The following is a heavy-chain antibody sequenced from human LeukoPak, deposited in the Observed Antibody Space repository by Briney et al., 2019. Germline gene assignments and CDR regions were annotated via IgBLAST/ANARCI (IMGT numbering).Heavy chain of an antibody. CDR2: INHSGST. CDR3: ARGLGEQLEPHYYYYYRDV. D-gene: IGHD6-6*01. Sequence: SETLSLTCAVSGGSFSGYYWSWIRQPPGKGLEWIGEINHSGSTNYNPSLKSRVTISVDTSKNQFSLKLSSVTAADTAVYYCARGLGEQLEPHYYYYYRDVWGKGTTVTVSS. J-gene: IGHJ6*03. V-gene: IGHV4-34*01. CDR1: GGSFSGYY.